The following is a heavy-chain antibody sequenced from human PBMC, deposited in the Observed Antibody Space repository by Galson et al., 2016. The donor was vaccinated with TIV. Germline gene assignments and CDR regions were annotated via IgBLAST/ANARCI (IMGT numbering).Heavy chain of an antibody. Sequence: SVKVSCKASGGTFSSYALSWVRQAPGQGLGWMGRIIPILGMTNYAQRFQGRVTITADRSATKAYMELNSLRSEDTAVYYCARSPHSAYGTFSDYWGQGTLVTVSS. D-gene: IGHD5-12*01. V-gene: IGHV1-69*04. CDR3: ARSPHSAYGTFSDY. J-gene: IGHJ4*02. CDR1: GGTFSSYA. CDR2: IIPILGMT.